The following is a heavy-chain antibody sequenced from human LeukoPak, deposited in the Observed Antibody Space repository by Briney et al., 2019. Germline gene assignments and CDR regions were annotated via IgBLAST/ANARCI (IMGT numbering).Heavy chain of an antibody. V-gene: IGHV1-46*01. J-gene: IGHJ4*02. CDR1: GYTFTRYY. CDR3: ARDGTPEYDHIWGRPQLY. D-gene: IGHD3-16*01. CDR2: INPSGGSR. Sequence: GASVKVSCKASGYTFTRYYLHWVRQAPGQGLEWMGLINPSGGSRRYAQKFQGRVTMTRDTSTSTVYMELKSLRSEDTAIYYCARDGTPEYDHIWGRPQLYWGQGTLVIVSS.